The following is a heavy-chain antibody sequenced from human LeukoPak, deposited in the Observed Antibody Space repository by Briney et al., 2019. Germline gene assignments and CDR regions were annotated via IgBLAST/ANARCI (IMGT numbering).Heavy chain of an antibody. CDR3: ARKEIAGGIDY. D-gene: IGHD6-13*01. CDR2: IFYSGST. V-gene: IGHV4-30-4*01. Sequence: SETLSLTCTVSGGSISSGDYYWSWIRQPPGKGLEWIGYIFYSGSTYYNPSLKSRVTISVDTSKNQFSLKLSSVTAADTAVYYCARKEIAGGIDYWGQGTLVTVSS. CDR1: GGSISSGDYY. J-gene: IGHJ4*02.